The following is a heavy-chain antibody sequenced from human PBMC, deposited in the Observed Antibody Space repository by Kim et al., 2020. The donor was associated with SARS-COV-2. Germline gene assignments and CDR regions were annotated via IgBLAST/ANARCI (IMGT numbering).Heavy chain of an antibody. D-gene: IGHD3-3*01. Sequence: SETLSLTCAVSGVSISSSNWWSWVRQPPGKGLEWIGEIYHSGSTNYNPSLKSRVTISVDKSKNQFSLKLSSVTAADTAVYYCARTVPVTIFGVVTAAVGGYFDYWGQGTLVTVSS. CDR1: GVSISSSNW. CDR3: ARTVPVTIFGVVTAAVGGYFDY. V-gene: IGHV4-4*02. J-gene: IGHJ4*02. CDR2: IYHSGST.